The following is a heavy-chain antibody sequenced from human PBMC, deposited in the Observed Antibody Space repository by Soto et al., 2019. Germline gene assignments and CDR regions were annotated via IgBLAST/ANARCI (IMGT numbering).Heavy chain of an antibody. V-gene: IGHV1-69*01. CDR2: VIPIFGTA. CDR3: ARARNGYDWYYYYYGMDV. Sequence: QVQLVQSGAEVKKPGSSVKVSCKASGGTFSSYAISWVRQAPGQGLEWMGGVIPIFGTANYAQKFQGRVTITADESTSTAYMELSSLRSEDTAVYYCARARNGYDWYYYYYGMDVWGQGTTVTVSS. J-gene: IGHJ6*02. D-gene: IGHD5-12*01. CDR1: GGTFSSYA.